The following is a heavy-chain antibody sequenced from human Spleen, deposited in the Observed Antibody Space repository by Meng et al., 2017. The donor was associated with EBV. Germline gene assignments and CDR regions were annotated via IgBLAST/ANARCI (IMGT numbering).Heavy chain of an antibody. CDR2: IAYDGVNK. D-gene: IGHD2-8*01. Sequence: QVQLVESGXGVVQPGGPLRVSCAASGFTFSNFGMHWVRQAPGKGLEWVAVIAYDGVNKVYGDSVKGRFTISRDNSKNTVYLQMNSLRAEDTAVYYCATVRDRTYFFDHWGQGTLVTVSS. CDR3: ATVRDRTYFFDH. J-gene: IGHJ4*02. CDR1: GFTFSNFG. V-gene: IGHV3-30*03.